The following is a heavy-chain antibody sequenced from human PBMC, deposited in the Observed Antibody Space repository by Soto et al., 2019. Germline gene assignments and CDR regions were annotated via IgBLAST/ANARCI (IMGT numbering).Heavy chain of an antibody. Sequence: SQTLRLTCTLAPGSISSYYWSWIRPPPGKGLEWIGHIYYSGGTNYNPCLKSRVTISVDTSKNQFSLNLSSVTAAHSALHSCGGYNWNYELVAFDICRQEPMV. CDR3: GGYNWNYELVAFDI. J-gene: IGHJ3*02. D-gene: IGHD1-7*01. CDR2: IYYSGGT. V-gene: IGHV4-59*01. CDR1: PGSISSYY.